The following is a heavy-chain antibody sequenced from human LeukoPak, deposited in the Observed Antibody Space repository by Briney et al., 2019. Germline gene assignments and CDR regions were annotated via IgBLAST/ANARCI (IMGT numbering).Heavy chain of an antibody. J-gene: IGHJ4*02. CDR2: IYYSGST. V-gene: IGHV4-59*12. D-gene: IGHD3-3*01. CDR1: GGSISSYY. CDR3: AREGPNYDFWSGYYTSYFDY. Sequence: SETLSLTCTVSGGSISSYYWSWIRQPPGKGLEWIGYIYYSGSTNYNPSLKSRVTMSVDTSKNQFSLKLSSVTAADTAVYYCAREGPNYDFWSGYYTSYFDYWGQGTLVTVSS.